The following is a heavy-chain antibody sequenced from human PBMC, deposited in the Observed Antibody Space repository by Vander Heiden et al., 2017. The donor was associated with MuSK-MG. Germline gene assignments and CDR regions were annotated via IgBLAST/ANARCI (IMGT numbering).Heavy chain of an antibody. V-gene: IGHV3-49*03. CDR2: ITTKPYGGTT. J-gene: IGHJ4*02. CDR1: GFTFGDSA. Sequence: EVQLVESGGGLVQPGRSLRLSCTASGFTFGDSAMSWFRQAPGKGLEWVGCITTKPYGGTTDYAASVKGRFTISRDDSKSIAYLQMNSLKTEDTAAYYCTRGHTIIPYWGQRTLVTVSS. CDR3: TRGHTIIPY. D-gene: IGHD3-22*01.